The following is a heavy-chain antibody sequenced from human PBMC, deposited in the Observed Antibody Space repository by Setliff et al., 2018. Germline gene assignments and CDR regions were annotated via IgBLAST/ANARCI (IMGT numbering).Heavy chain of an antibody. CDR3: ATSYYGDYETDY. D-gene: IGHD4-17*01. CDR1: GFTFSSHW. Sequence: GESLKISCAAAGFTFSSHWMHWVHQAPGKRLMWVSRINNDGSSTTYEDSVKGRFTISRDNSKNTLYLQMNSLRAEDTAVYYCATSYYGDYETDYWGQGTLVTAPQ. V-gene: IGHV3-74*01. J-gene: IGHJ4*02. CDR2: INNDGSST.